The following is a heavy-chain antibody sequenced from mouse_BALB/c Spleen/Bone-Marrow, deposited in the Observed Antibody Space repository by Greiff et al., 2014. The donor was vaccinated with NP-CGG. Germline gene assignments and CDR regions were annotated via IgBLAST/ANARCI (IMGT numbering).Heavy chain of an antibody. CDR3: AREANWNFDY. J-gene: IGHJ2*01. CDR2: IYPGNVNT. V-gene: IGHV1S56*01. CDR1: GYTFTSYY. D-gene: IGHD4-1*01. Sequence: VQLQQSGPKLVKPGAPVRISCKASGYTFTSYYIHWVKQRPGQGLEWIGWIYPGNVNTKYNEKFKGKATLTADKSSSTAYMQLSSLTSEDSAVYFCAREANWNFDYWGQGTTLTVSS.